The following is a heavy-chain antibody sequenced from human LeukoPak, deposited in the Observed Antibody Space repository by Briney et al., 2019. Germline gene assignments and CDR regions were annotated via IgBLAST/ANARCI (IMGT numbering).Heavy chain of an antibody. CDR2: IYPGDSDT. J-gene: IGHJ3*01. D-gene: IGHD3-22*01. CDR1: GYRFSTYW. V-gene: IGHV5-51*01. CDR3: ARPNITSYYDSRGYDAFDV. Sequence: GESLKISCKGSGYRFSTYWIAWVRQMPGKGLEWMGIIYPGDSDTRYSPSFQGQVTILADKSVNTAYLQWSSLKASDTAMYYCARPNITSYYDSRGYDAFDVWGQGTMVTVYS.